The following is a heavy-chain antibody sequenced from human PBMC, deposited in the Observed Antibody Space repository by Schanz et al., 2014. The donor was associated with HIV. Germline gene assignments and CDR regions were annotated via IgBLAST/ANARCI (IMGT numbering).Heavy chain of an antibody. J-gene: IGHJ4*02. CDR3: ARQGEDSVAARWFSGVDV. Sequence: QVQLQQWGAGLLKPSETLSLTCAVYGGSFSVYSGCWIRQPPGRGLKWIGEINHSVCTNYNPSLKSRFAITVKTSKIQYSMRLNFVTAEDTAVYYCARQGEDSVAARWFSGVDVWGQGTLVTVSS. V-gene: IGHV4-34*01. CDR1: GGSFSVYS. CDR2: INHSVCT. D-gene: IGHD6-6*01.